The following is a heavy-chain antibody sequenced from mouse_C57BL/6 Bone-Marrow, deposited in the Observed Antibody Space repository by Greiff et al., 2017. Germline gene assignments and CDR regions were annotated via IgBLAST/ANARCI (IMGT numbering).Heavy chain of an antibody. D-gene: IGHD2-4*01. CDR3: ARNDYDSYWYFDV. CDR1: GYTFTSYW. CDR2: IAPSDSYT. Sequence: QVQLQQPGAELVMPGASVKLSCKASGYTFTSYWMHWVKQRPGQGLEWIGEIAPSDSYTNSNQKFKGKSTLTVDKSSSTAYMQLSSLTSEDSAVYYCARNDYDSYWYFDVWGTGTTVTVSS. V-gene: IGHV1-69*01. J-gene: IGHJ1*03.